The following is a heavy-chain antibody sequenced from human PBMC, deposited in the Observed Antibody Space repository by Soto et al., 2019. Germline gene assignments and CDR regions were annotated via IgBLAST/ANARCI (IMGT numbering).Heavy chain of an antibody. Sequence: QVQLQQWGAGLLKPSETLSLTCAVYGGSFSGYYWSWIRQPPVKGLEWIGEINHSGSTNYNPSLKSRVTISVDTSKNQFSLKLSSVTAADTSVYYCARGRNSRSSVIVTKTFDYWGQGTLVTVSS. V-gene: IGHV4-34*01. J-gene: IGHJ4*02. D-gene: IGHD6-6*01. CDR3: ARGRNSRSSVIVTKTFDY. CDR2: INHSGST. CDR1: GGSFSGYY.